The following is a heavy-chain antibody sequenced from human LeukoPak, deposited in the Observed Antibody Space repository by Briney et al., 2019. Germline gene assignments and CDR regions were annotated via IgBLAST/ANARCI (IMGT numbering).Heavy chain of an antibody. CDR2: INPNSGGT. CDR3: ASRGYVWGSYRRDFDY. J-gene: IGHJ4*02. V-gene: IGHV1-2*06. D-gene: IGHD3-16*02. Sequence: ASVKVSCKASGYTFTCYYMHWVRQAPGQGLEWMGRINPNSGGTNYAQKFQGRVTMTRDTSISTAYMELSRLRSDDTAVYYCASRGYVWGSYRRDFDYWGQGTLVTVSS. CDR1: GYTFTCYY.